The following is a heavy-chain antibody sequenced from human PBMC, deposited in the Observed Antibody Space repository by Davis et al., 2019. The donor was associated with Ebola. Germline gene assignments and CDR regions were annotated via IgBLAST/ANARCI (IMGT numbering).Heavy chain of an antibody. CDR3: ARDRVGGYSYGYMGY. J-gene: IGHJ4*02. V-gene: IGHV3-21*01. Sequence: GESLKISCAASGFTFSSYSMNWVRQAPGKGLEWVSSITVTSNYTYYADSVKGRFTISRDNAKNSLYLQMNSLRAEDTAVYYCARDRVGGYSYGYMGYWGQGTLVTVSS. CDR2: ITVTSNYT. D-gene: IGHD5-18*01. CDR1: GFTFSSYS.